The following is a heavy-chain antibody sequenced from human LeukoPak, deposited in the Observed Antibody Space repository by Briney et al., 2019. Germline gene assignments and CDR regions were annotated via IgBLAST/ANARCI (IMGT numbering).Heavy chain of an antibody. J-gene: IGHJ6*03. CDR1: GGSISSYY. D-gene: IGHD3-3*01. Sequence: PSETLSLTCTVSGGSISSYYWSWIRQPAGKGLEWIGRIYTSGSTNYNPSLKSRVTMSVDTSKNQFSLKLSSVTAADTAVYYCARHSNDFWSGYFTVYYYYMDVWGKGTTVTVSS. CDR3: ARHSNDFWSGYFTVYYYYMDV. V-gene: IGHV4-4*07. CDR2: IYTSGST.